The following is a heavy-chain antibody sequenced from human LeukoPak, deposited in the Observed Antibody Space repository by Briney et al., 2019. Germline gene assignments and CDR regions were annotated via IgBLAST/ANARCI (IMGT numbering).Heavy chain of an antibody. Sequence: PGGSLRLSCAASGFTFSHYNMNWVRQAPGKGLEWISYIRNDGGSIYYAHSVRGRFTISRDNAKSSLYLQMNSLGAEDTAVYYCARGGDYVDYQGTWGQGTLVTVSS. CDR2: IRNDGGSI. CDR1: GFTFSHYN. V-gene: IGHV3-48*01. CDR3: ARGGDYVDYQGT. D-gene: IGHD4-17*01. J-gene: IGHJ5*02.